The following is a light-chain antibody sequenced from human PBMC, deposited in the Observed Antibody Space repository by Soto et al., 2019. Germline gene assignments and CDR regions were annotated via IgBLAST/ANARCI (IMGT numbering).Light chain of an antibody. CDR1: QSVGISY. J-gene: IGKJ2*01. CDR2: GAS. CDR3: QHYGGSPYT. Sequence: VVLKQSPGTLSLYPGDRAALSCCASQSVGISYIAWYKHKPGQAPRLLIDGASSRAAGITDRFSGSGAGTDFTLTISRLEPEDFAVYYCQHYGGSPYTLGQGTKVEIK. V-gene: IGKV3-20*01.